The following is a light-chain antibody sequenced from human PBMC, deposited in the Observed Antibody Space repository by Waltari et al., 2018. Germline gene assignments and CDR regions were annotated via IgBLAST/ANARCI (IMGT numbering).Light chain of an antibody. CDR1: SGINVGPYR. Sequence: QAVLTQPSSLSASPGASASLTCTLRSGINVGPYRIYWYQQRPGRPPQSPPRYKSDSDKRQGPGVPSRFSGSKDASANAGILLLSGLQSEDEADYYCMIWHNSDVVFGGGTKLTVL. CDR3: MIWHNSDVV. V-gene: IGLV5-45*03. J-gene: IGLJ2*01. CDR2: YKSDSDK.